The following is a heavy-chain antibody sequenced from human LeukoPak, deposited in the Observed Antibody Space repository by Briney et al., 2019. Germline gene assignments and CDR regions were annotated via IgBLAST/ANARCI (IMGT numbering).Heavy chain of an antibody. Sequence: GGSLRLSCAASGFTFSSYAMNWVRQAPGKGLEWVSTISGGGHDTYYADSVKGRFTISRDNSKDTLSLQMYSLRAEDTAFYYCAKDDHSGSYFDYWGQGTLVTVSS. D-gene: IGHD1-26*01. V-gene: IGHV3-23*01. J-gene: IGHJ4*02. CDR3: AKDDHSGSYFDY. CDR1: GFTFSSYA. CDR2: ISGGGHDT.